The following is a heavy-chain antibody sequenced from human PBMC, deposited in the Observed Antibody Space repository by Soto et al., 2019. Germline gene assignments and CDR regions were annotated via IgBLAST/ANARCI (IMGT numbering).Heavy chain of an antibody. CDR2: TNPNSGDT. Sequence: QVQLMQPGAEVKKPGASVKVSCKASGYTFTGYKIHWVRQAPGQGLEYMGWTNPNSGDTTYAQTFQGRVTMTRDTSISTAYMELSRLRSDDTAVYYCARVFGVVPVPWGQGTLVTVSS. J-gene: IGHJ5*02. CDR1: GYTFTGYK. CDR3: ARVFGVVPVP. D-gene: IGHD3-3*01. V-gene: IGHV1-2*02.